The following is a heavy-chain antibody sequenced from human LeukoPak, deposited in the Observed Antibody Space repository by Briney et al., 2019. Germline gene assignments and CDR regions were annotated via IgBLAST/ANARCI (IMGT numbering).Heavy chain of an antibody. CDR1: GFTFSSYG. CDR2: IQYDGNYE. CDR3: ARDGGYDFWSGYYQDY. V-gene: IGHV3-30*02. Sequence: GTSLRLSCAASGFTFSSYGIHWVRQAPGKGLEWMVFIQYDGNYEKYAESVRGRVTISRDNSKNTLYLQMNSLRAEDTAVYYCARDGGYDFWSGYYQDYWGQETLVTVSS. J-gene: IGHJ4*02. D-gene: IGHD3-3*01.